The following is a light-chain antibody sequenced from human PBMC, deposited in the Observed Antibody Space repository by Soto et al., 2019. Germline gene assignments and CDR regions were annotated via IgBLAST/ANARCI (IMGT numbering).Light chain of an antibody. CDR1: SSIIGAGFD. CDR3: QSYDNSLLAYV. Sequence: QSVLTQPPSVSGAPGQRLTISCAGTSSIIGAGFDVHWYQQLPGTAPKLLIYANDDRPSGVPDRFSGSTSGTSASLAITGLQAEDAADYYCQSYDNSLLAYVFGGGTKLTVL. CDR2: AND. V-gene: IGLV1-40*01. J-gene: IGLJ2*01.